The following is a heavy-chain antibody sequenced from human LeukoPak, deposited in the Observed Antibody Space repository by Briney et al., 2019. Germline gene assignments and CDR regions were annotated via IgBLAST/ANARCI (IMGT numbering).Heavy chain of an antibody. J-gene: IGHJ4*02. V-gene: IGHV1-3*01. Sequence: ASVKVSCKASQYAFTDYAVHWVRQAPGQRLEWMGWINAGNGNTKYSQKFQGRVTITRDTSASTAYMELSSLRSEDTAVYYCATLTGTTAMQSNWGQGTLVTVSS. CDR1: QYAFTDYA. CDR2: INAGNGNT. CDR3: ATLTGTTAMQSN. D-gene: IGHD1-20*01.